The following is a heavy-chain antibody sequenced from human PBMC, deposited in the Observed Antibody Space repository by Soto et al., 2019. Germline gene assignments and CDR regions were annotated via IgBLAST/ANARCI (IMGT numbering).Heavy chain of an antibody. J-gene: IGHJ4*02. CDR2: ISYDGSNE. CDR1: GFTFSSYG. Sequence: QVQLVESGGGVVQPGSSLRLSCAASGFTFSSYGMHWVRQAPGKWLEWVAVISYDGSNEYYADSVKGRFTISRDNSKNTLYLQMNSLRAEATAVYYCTKDWPGYWVQGTQVTV. CDR3: TKDWPGY. V-gene: IGHV3-30*18.